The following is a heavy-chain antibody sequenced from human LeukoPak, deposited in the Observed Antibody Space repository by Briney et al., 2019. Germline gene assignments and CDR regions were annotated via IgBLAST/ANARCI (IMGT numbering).Heavy chain of an antibody. J-gene: IGHJ4*02. Sequence: TSETLSLTCTVSGGSISSGGYYWSWIRQPPGKGLEWIGYIYHSGSTYYSPSLKSRVTISVDTSKNQFSLKLSSVTAADTAVYYCAREPRDSGRRIAAVGRSHPYYFDYWGQGTLVTVSS. CDR3: AREPRDSGRRIAAVGRSHPYYFDY. CDR2: IYHSGST. D-gene: IGHD6-13*01. V-gene: IGHV4-30-2*01. CDR1: GGSISSGGYY.